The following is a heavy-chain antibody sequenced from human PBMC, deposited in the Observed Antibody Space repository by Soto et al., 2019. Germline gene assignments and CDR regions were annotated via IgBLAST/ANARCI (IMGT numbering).Heavy chain of an antibody. D-gene: IGHD2-2*01. CDR3: AKDQISNSCYDH. CDR2: IRGSGGST. CDR1: GFTFSNYA. J-gene: IGHJ4*02. V-gene: IGHV3-23*01. Sequence: EVQLLESGGGLVQPGGSLRLSCAASGFTFSNYAMSWVRQAPGKGLEWVSGIRGSGGSTYYADSVKGRFTISRDNSKNWLYLQMNSLRVVDTAVYYCAKDQISNSCYDHWGQGTLVTVSS.